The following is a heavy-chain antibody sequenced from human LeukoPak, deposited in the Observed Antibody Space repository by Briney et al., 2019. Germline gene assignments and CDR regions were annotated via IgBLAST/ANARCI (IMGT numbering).Heavy chain of an antibody. Sequence: SVKVSCKTSGGTFNSYAISWVRQAPGQGLEWMGGIIPIFGTANYAQKFQGRVTITTDESTSTAYMELSSLRSEDTAVYYCARGGLRWYHAFDIWGQGTMVTVSS. CDR2: IIPIFGTA. CDR3: ARGGLRWYHAFDI. CDR1: GGTFNSYA. V-gene: IGHV1-69*05. J-gene: IGHJ3*02. D-gene: IGHD4-23*01.